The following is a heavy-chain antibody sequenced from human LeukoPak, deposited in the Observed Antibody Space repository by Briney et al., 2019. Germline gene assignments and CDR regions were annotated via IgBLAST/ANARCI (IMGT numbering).Heavy chain of an antibody. Sequence: GGSLRLSCAASGFIFSSYGMHWVRQAPDKGLEWVAFIRYDGSRKYYADSVKGRFTISRDNSKNTLYLQMNSLRAEDTAVYYCAKRHNEEGRLDYWGQGTLVTVSS. V-gene: IGHV3-30*02. CDR1: GFIFSSYG. CDR3: AKRHNEEGRLDY. J-gene: IGHJ4*02. CDR2: IRYDGSRK. D-gene: IGHD3-10*01.